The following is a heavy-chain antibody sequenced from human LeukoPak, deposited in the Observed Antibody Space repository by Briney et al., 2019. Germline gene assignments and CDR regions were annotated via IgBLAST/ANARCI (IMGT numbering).Heavy chain of an antibody. V-gene: IGHV4-39*02. CDR3: ARDAEYYYDSSGYYKATPYYYYYMDV. CDR1: GDSISSSNYF. CDR2: INYSGTT. J-gene: IGHJ6*03. Sequence: SETLSLTCTVSGDSISSSNYFWVWVRQPPGKGLEWITSINYSGTTYYNPSLKSRVTISVDTSKDQFSLNLRSVTAADTAVYYCARDAEYYYDSSGYYKATPYYYYYMDVWGKGTTVTVSS. D-gene: IGHD3-22*01.